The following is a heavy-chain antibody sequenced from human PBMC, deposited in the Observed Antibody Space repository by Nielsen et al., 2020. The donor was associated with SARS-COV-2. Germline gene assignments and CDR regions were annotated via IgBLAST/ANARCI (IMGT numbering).Heavy chain of an antibody. CDR3: AKDYSGSGYYFEY. D-gene: IGHD1-26*01. CDR2: ISWNSGSI. CDR1: GFTFSSYA. Sequence: SLKISCAASGFTFSSYAMSWVRQAPGKGLEWVSGISWNSGSIGYEDSVKGRFTISRDNAKNSLYLQMNSLRAEDTALYYCAKDYSGSGYYFEYWGQGTLVTVSS. V-gene: IGHV3-9*01. J-gene: IGHJ4*02.